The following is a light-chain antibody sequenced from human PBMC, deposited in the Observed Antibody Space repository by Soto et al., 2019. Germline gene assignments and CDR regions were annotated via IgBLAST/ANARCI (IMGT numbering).Light chain of an antibody. CDR2: DAS. Sequence: DIQMTQSPSTLSASVGDRVTITCRASQSIVRWLAWYQQKPGKAPKLLIYDASSLESGVPSRFSGSGSGTEFTLTISSLQPDDFATYYYQQYNSYSRTFGQGTKVEIK. J-gene: IGKJ1*01. V-gene: IGKV1-5*01. CDR3: QQYNSYSRT. CDR1: QSIVRW.